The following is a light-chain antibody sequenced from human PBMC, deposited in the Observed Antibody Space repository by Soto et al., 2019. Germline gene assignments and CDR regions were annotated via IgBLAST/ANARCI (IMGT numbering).Light chain of an antibody. CDR2: SAS. Sequence: DIQMTQSPSSLSVSVGDRVTITCRASQNIGTSLNWYQMKLGRAPTLRIYSASTLQSGATSRFSGRGSGTDFTLTINSLQTEDFATYSCQQSYNAPYTFGQGTMLEIK. CDR3: QQSYNAPYT. J-gene: IGKJ2*01. CDR1: QNIGTS. V-gene: IGKV1-39*01.